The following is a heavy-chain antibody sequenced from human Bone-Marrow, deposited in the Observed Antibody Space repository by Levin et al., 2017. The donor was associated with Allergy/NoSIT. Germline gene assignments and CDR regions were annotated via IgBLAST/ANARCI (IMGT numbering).Heavy chain of an antibody. CDR3: ARATQWLVRVWFDP. D-gene: IGHD6-19*01. J-gene: IGHJ5*02. Sequence: GESLKISCKASGYTFTSYAMNWVRQAPGQGLEWMGWINTNTGNPTYAQGFTGRFVFSLDTSVSTAYLQISSLKAEDTAVYYCARATQWLVRVWFDPWGQGTLVTVSS. V-gene: IGHV7-4-1*02. CDR1: GYTFTSYA. CDR2: INTNTGNP.